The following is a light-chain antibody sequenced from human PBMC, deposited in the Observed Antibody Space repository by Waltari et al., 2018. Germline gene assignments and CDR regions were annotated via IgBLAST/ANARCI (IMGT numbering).Light chain of an antibody. CDR1: QSVSKY. CDR2: DAS. J-gene: IGKJ1*01. Sequence: EIVLTQSPGTLSLSPGERATLSCRASQSVSKYLAWYQQRPGQAPRLLIDDASIRAPGIPDRFSGSGSGTDFSLTISRLEPEDFAVYYCQKYVNLPATFGQGTKVEIK. V-gene: IGKV3-20*01. CDR3: QKYVNLPAT.